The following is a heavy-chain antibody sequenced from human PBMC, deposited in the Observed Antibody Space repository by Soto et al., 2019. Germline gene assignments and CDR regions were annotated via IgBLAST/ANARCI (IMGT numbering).Heavy chain of an antibody. D-gene: IGHD2-21*01. CDR2: MSYDGSNT. V-gene: IGHV3-30*18. Sequence: QVQLVESGGGVVQPGRSLRLSCAASRFSFSSYGMHWVRQGPGKGLEWVTFMSYDGSNTFYADSVKGRFTISRDNSKNTLYLQMNSLRPEDTAVYYCAKDRVAALNVGGMDVWGQGTTVTVSS. CDR1: RFSFSSYG. J-gene: IGHJ6*02. CDR3: AKDRVAALNVGGMDV.